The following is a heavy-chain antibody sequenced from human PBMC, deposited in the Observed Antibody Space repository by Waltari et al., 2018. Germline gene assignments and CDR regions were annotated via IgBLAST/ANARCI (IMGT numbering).Heavy chain of an antibody. D-gene: IGHD2-8*01. CDR2: ISGSGGST. CDR3: AKDKHCTNGVCGG. V-gene: IGHV3-23*01. Sequence: LQLQESGPGLLRPSETLSLTCTAAAGSISSTTDSWGWIRQPPGKGLEWVSAISGSGGSTYYADSVKGRFTISRDNSKNTLYLQMNSLRAEDTAVYYCAKDKHCTNGVCGGWGQGTLVTVSS. CDR1: AGSISSTTDS. J-gene: IGHJ4*02.